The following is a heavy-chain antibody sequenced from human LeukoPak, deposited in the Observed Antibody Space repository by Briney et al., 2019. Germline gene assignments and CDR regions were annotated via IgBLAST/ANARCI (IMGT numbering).Heavy chain of an antibody. CDR2: ISGYNGNT. CDR3: ARDSEVDTGYYVSYYCDY. CDR1: GFTFNTYG. D-gene: IGHD1-26*01. Sequence: ASVKVSCKASGFTFNTYGISWVRQAPGQGLEWMGWISGYNGNTEYAQELQGRVTMTIDTSTRTAYMELRSLRSDDTAVYYCARDSEVDTGYYVSYYCDYWGQGTLVTVSS. V-gene: IGHV1-18*01. J-gene: IGHJ4*02.